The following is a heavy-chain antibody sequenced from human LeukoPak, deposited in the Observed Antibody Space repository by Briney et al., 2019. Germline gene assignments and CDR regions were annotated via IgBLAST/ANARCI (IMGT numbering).Heavy chain of an antibody. CDR3: ARDHYYDSSGYYYWYYFDY. J-gene: IGHJ4*02. D-gene: IGHD3-22*01. CDR2: ISYDGSNK. Sequence: GRSLRLSCAASGFTFSSYAMHWVRQAPGKGLEWVAVISYDGSNKYYADSVKGRFTISRDNSKNTLYLQMNSLRAEDTAVYYCARDHYYDSSGYYYWYYFDYWGQGTLVTVSS. CDR1: GFTFSSYA. V-gene: IGHV3-30-3*01.